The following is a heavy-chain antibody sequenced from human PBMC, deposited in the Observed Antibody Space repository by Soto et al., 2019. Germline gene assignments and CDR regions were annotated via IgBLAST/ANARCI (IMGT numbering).Heavy chain of an antibody. V-gene: IGHV1-69*13. CDR1: GGNFISNG. J-gene: IGHJ5*02. CDR2: IIPTFGTT. D-gene: IGHD4-4*01. CDR3: AGASDSTWYNWLDP. Sequence: ASVKVSCKAPGGNFISNGIRWVRQAPGQGLEFMGGIIPTFGTTNYAHKFRGRVTITADESTGTAYMELSSLRSDDTAVYFCAGASDSTWYNWLDPWGPGTLVTVSS.